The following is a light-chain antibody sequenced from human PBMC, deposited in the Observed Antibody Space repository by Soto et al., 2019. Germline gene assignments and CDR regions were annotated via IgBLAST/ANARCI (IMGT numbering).Light chain of an antibody. J-gene: IGLJ1*01. CDR3: SSYTSSSTRV. CDR1: SSDVGGYNY. Sequence: QSVLTQPASVSGSPGQSITISCTGTSSDVGGYNYVSWYQQHPGKAPKLMIYDVSNRPSGVSNRFSGSKSGNTASLTISGLQVEDAADYYCSSYTSSSTRVFGTGTKVTVL. V-gene: IGLV2-14*01. CDR2: DVS.